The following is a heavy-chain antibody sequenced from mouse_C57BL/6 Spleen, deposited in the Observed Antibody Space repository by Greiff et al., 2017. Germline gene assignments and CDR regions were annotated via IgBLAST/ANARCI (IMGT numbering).Heavy chain of an antibody. V-gene: IGHV3-1*01. J-gene: IGHJ4*01. D-gene: IGHD1-1*01. CDR3: ARASYDYYEVLCYAIDY. CDR2: ISYSGST. Sequence: EVQLVESGPGLVKPSQSLSLTCTVTGYSITSGYDWPWIRHFPGNKLEWMGYISYSGSTNYNPSLKSRSTNNQDTSKIQCFLKLNSVTPEDTASYYCARASYDYYEVLCYAIDYWGQGTSVTVSS. CDR1: GYSITSGYD.